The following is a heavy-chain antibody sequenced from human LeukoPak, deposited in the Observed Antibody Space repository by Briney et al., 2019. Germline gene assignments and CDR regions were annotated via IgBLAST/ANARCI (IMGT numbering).Heavy chain of an antibody. D-gene: IGHD1-14*01. CDR2: ISYEGGTQ. V-gene: IGHV3-30*18. Sequence: PGGSLRLSGAASGVTLSPYDMHWVRQAPGKGLEWVAVISYEGGTQHYADSVKGRFIISRDNPRNTLYLQMNILRTEDTAVYYCAKEGTPQVTTWYDLWGQGTQVIVSS. J-gene: IGHJ5*02. CDR3: AKEGTPQVTTWYDL. CDR1: GVTLSPYD.